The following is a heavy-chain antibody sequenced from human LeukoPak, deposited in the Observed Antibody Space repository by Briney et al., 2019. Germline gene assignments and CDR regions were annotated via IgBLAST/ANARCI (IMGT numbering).Heavy chain of an antibody. V-gene: IGHV6-1*01. J-gene: IGHJ6*03. CDR1: RDSVSSKSAA. D-gene: IGHD2/OR15-2a*01. CDR2: TYYRSKWYN. Sequence: SPTLSLTFAISRDSVSSKSAAWNWVRQSPGRGLEWLGRTYYRSKWYNHYAVSVKSRITINPHTSKNQFSLQLNSVTPEDTAVYYCARGRSMYYMDVRGKGTTVTVS. CDR3: ARGRSMYYMDV.